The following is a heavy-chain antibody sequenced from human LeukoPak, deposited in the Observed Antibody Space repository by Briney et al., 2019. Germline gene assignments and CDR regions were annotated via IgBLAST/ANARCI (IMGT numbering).Heavy chain of an antibody. J-gene: IGHJ4*02. CDR3: ARMYHSGGLIGYFDY. D-gene: IGHD2-15*01. V-gene: IGHV1-69*04. CDR2: TIPILGIA. Sequence: SVKVSCKASGGTFSSYAISWVRQAPGQGLEWMGRTIPILGIANYAQKFQGRVTITADKSTSTAYMELSSLRSEDTAVYYCARMYHSGGLIGYFDYWGQGTLVTVSS. CDR1: GGTFSSYA.